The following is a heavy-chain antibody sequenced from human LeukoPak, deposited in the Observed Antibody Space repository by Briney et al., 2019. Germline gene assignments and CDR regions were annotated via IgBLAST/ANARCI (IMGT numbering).Heavy chain of an antibody. D-gene: IGHD4-11*01. J-gene: IGHJ6*04. V-gene: IGHV3-74*01. CDR3: GRDNNYKVDV. CDR1: GFRFSDYW. Sequence: PGGSLTLSCAASGFRFSDYWMVWVRQAPGKGLVWVSNIKTDGSVTNYADSVKGRSTISRDNAKNTLYLQMNSLRAEDTAVYYCGRDNNYKVDVWGKGTTVTVSS. CDR2: IKTDGSVT.